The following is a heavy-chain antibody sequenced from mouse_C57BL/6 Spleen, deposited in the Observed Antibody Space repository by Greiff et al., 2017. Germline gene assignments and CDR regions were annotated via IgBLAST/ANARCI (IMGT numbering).Heavy chain of an antibody. V-gene: IGHV5-17*01. D-gene: IGHD4-1*01. J-gene: IGHJ1*03. Sequence: VQLMESGGGLVKPGGSLKLSCAASGFTFSAYGMHWVRQAPEKGLEWVAYISSGSSTIYYADTVKGRFTISRDNAKNTLFLQMTSLRSEDTAMYYCAKLTGTLYWYFDVWGTGTTVTVSS. CDR1: GFTFSAYG. CDR3: AKLTGTLYWYFDV. CDR2: ISSGSSTI.